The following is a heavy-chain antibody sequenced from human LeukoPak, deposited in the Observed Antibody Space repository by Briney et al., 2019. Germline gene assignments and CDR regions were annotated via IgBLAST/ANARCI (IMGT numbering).Heavy chain of an antibody. J-gene: IGHJ5*02. CDR2: MSYDGNNK. Sequence: GGSLRLSCAASGFTFSTYAMHWVRQAPGKGLEWVAMMSYDGNNKYYADSVKGRFTLSRDSSKNTLFLQMNSLRTEDTAVYYCARGENWFDPWGQGTLVTVSP. CDR1: GFTFSTYA. CDR3: ARGENWFDP. V-gene: IGHV3-30*04.